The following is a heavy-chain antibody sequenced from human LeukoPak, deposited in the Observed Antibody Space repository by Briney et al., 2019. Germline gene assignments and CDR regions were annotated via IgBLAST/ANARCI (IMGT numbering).Heavy chain of an antibody. CDR3: ARQSGSSSENYFYYYMDV. J-gene: IGHJ6*03. Sequence: SETLSLTCTVSGGSISSSSYYWGWIRQPPGKGLEWIGSIYYSGSTYYNPSLKSRVTISVDTSKNQFSLKLSSVTAADTAVYYCARQSGSSSENYFYYYMDVWGKGTTVTVSS. V-gene: IGHV4-39*01. D-gene: IGHD6-6*01. CDR1: GGSISSSSYY. CDR2: IYYSGST.